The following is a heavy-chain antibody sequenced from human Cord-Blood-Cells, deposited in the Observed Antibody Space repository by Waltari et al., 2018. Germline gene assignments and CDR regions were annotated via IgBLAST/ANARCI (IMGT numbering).Heavy chain of an antibody. CDR3: VRADDRLYSSGWYDAFDI. Sequence: QVQLVQSGAEVKKPGSSVKVSCKASGGTFSSYAISWVRQAPGQGLEWMGGIILIVGTANDAQKFQGRVTITADESTSTAYMELSSLRSEDTAVYYCVRADDRLYSSGWYDAFDIWGQGTMVTVSS. J-gene: IGHJ3*02. D-gene: IGHD6-19*01. CDR2: IILIVGTA. V-gene: IGHV1-69*01. CDR1: GGTFSSYA.